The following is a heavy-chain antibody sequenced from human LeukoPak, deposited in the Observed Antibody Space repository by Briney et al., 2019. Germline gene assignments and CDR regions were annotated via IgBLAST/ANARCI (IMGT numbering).Heavy chain of an antibody. Sequence: PSETLSLTCTVSGGSFSSYYWSWIRQPAGKGLEWIWRINTSGSTNYNPSLKSRVTMSVDTSKNQFSLKLSSVTAADTAVYYCARVDFPWYFDLWGRGTPVTVSS. D-gene: IGHD2/OR15-2a*01. V-gene: IGHV4-4*07. J-gene: IGHJ2*01. CDR2: INTSGST. CDR3: ARVDFPWYFDL. CDR1: GGSFSSYY.